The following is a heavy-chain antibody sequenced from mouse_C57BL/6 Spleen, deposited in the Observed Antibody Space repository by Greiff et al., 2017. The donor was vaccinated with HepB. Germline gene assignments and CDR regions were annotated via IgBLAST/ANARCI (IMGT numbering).Heavy chain of an antibody. CDR2: IDPANGNT. CDR1: GFNIKNTY. J-gene: IGHJ4*01. V-gene: IGHV14-3*01. CDR3: ARSEGFTPYWYAMDY. Sequence: VQLQQSVAELVRPGASVKLSCTASGFNIKNTYMHWVKQRPEQGLEWIGRIDPANGNTKYAPKFQGKATITADTSSNTAYLQLSSLTSEDTAIYYSARSEGFTPYWYAMDYWGQGTSVTVSS.